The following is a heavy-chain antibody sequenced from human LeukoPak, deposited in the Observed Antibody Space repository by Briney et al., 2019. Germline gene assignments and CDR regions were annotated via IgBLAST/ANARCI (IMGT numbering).Heavy chain of an antibody. CDR3: ARVDHRVAFDI. V-gene: IGHV3-23*01. CDR2: ISGSGGST. D-gene: IGHD1-14*01. CDR1: GFTFRTSG. J-gene: IGHJ3*02. Sequence: PGGTLRLSCAASGFTFRTSGMSWVRQAPGKGLEWVSAISGSGGSTYYADSVKGRFTISRDNAKNSLYLQMNSLRAEDTAVYYCARVDHRVAFDIWGQGTMVTVSS.